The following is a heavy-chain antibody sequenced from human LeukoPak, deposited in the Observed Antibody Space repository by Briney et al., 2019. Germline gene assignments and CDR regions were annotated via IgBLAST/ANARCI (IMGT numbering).Heavy chain of an antibody. CDR1: GGSISSYY. J-gene: IGHJ6*03. CDR2: IYYSGST. V-gene: IGHV4-59*01. CDR3: ARARRVRGVISFPPDYYYMDV. D-gene: IGHD3-10*01. Sequence: SETLSLTCTVSGGSISSYYWSWIRQPPGKGLEWIGYIYYSGSTNYNPSLKSRVTISVDTSKNQFSLKLSSVTAADTAVYYCARARRVRGVISFPPDYYYMDVWGKGTTVTVSS.